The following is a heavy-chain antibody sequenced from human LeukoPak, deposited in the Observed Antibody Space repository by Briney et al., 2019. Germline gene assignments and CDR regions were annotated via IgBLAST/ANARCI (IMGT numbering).Heavy chain of an antibody. V-gene: IGHV3-48*03. J-gene: IGHJ4*02. CDR2: IANSGGTI. Sequence: GGALRLSCVASGFTLSSYQMHWVRQAPGKGLEWASYIANSGGTILYADSVKGRFTISRDDAKNSLYLQMNTLRVEDTAIYYCARETRGAFDYWGQGTLVTVSS. CDR3: ARETRGAFDY. D-gene: IGHD4/OR15-4a*01. CDR1: GFTLSSYQ.